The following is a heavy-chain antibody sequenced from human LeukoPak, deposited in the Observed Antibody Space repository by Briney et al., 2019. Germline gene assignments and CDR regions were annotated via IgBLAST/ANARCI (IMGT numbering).Heavy chain of an antibody. J-gene: IGHJ4*02. CDR3: ARVGDEVAYTRGYHDH. CDR2: IYMGGTT. CDR1: GFTVSSHD. D-gene: IGHD3-16*01. Sequence: GGSLRLSCAASGFTVSSHDMSWVRQAPGKGLEWVSVIYMGGTTYYADSVKGRFTISRHSSKNTLYLQMDSLRAEDTAVYYCARVGDEVAYTRGYHDHWGQGTLVTVSS. V-gene: IGHV3-53*04.